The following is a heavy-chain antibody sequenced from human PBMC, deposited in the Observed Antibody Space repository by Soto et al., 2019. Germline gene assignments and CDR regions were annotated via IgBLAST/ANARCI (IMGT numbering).Heavy chain of an antibody. D-gene: IGHD4-17*01. CDR3: ARAPPYGDYGIVYYYYGMDV. Sequence: ASVKVSCKASGYTFTGYYMHWVRQAPGQGLEWMGWINPNSGGTNYAQKFQGWVTMTRDTYISTAYMELSRLRSDDTAVYYCARAPPYGDYGIVYYYYGMDVWGQGTTVTVAS. CDR1: GYTFTGYY. J-gene: IGHJ6*02. V-gene: IGHV1-2*04. CDR2: INPNSGGT.